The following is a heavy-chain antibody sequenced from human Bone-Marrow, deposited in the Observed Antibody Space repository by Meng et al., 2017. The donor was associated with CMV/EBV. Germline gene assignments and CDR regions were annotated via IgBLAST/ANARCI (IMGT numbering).Heavy chain of an antibody. CDR3: AVPSDYYYGMAV. J-gene: IGHJ6*02. Sequence: SVKVSCKASGGTFSSYAISWVRQAPGQGLEWMGGIIPIFGTANYAQKFQGRVTITTDESTSTAYMELSSLRSEDTAVYYCAVPSDYYYGMAVWGQGPTVPVYS. CDR2: IIPIFGTA. V-gene: IGHV1-69*05. CDR1: GGTFSSYA.